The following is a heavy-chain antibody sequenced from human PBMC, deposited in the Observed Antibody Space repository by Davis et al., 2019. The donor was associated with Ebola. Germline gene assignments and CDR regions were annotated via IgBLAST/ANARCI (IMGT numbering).Heavy chain of an antibody. CDR1: GFTFSSYA. Sequence: GESLKISCAASGFTFSSYAMSWVRQAPGKGLEWVSAISGSGGSTNYADSVKGRFTISRDSSKNTLHLQMSSLRAEDMAVYYCVKGSGSYFNYYGMDVWGQGTTVTVSS. D-gene: IGHD3-10*01. CDR3: VKGSGSYFNYYGMDV. CDR2: ISGSGGST. J-gene: IGHJ6*02. V-gene: IGHV3-23*01.